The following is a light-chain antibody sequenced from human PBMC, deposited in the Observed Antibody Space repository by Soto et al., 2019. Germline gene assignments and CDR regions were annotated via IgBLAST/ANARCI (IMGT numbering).Light chain of an antibody. CDR3: QKFSAAPT. J-gene: IGKJ4*01. CDR1: QAVYNY. Sequence: DIQMTQSPSSLSASVGDRVTLTCRASQAVYNYLAWYQQKPGKVPTLLISAASTLPSGVPSRFSGSGSGTDFTLTISSLQPEDVSTYYCQKFSAAPTFGGGTKVEI. V-gene: IGKV1-27*01. CDR2: AAS.